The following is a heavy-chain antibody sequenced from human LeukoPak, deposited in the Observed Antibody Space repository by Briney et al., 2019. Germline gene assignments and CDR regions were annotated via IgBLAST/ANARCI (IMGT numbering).Heavy chain of an antibody. D-gene: IGHD6-19*01. J-gene: IGHJ5*02. CDR2: IYYSGRT. CDR3: ARDLTQWLVRAHNWFDP. CDR1: GGSISSYY. V-gene: IGHV4-59*01. Sequence: SETLSLTCTVSGGSISSYYWSWIRQPPGKGLEWSGDIYYSGRTNYNPSLKSRVTISVDTSKNQFSLKLSSVTAADTAVYYCARDLTQWLVRAHNWFDPWGQGTLVTVSS.